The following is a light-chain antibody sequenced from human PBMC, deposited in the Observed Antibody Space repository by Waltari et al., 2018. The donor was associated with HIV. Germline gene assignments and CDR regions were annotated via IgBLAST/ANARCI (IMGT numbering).Light chain of an antibody. Sequence: QSALTQPRSVSGSPRQSVTISCTGTSSDVGGYNSVSWYQQHPGKAPKFMIYDVSKRPSGVPDRFSGSKSGNTASLTISGLQAEDEADYYCCSYAGNYTLVFGGGTKLTVL. V-gene: IGLV2-11*01. CDR1: SSDVGGYNS. CDR3: CSYAGNYTLV. CDR2: DVS. J-gene: IGLJ3*02.